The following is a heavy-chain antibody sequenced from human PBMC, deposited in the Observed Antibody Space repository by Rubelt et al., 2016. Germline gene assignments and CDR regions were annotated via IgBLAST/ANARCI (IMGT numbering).Heavy chain of an antibody. J-gene: IGHJ5*02. Sequence: QVQLQQWGAGLLKPSETLSLTCAISGGSFSAYYWSWIRQPPRKGLEWIGEINHTGSTNYNPSLRGRVTISVDTSKNQFSVKLNAVTAADTAVYYCARHATTDRSLDPWGQGTLVSVSS. V-gene: IGHV4-34*01. CDR1: GGSFSAYY. CDR3: ARHATTDRSLDP. D-gene: IGHD4-11*01. CDR2: INHTGST.